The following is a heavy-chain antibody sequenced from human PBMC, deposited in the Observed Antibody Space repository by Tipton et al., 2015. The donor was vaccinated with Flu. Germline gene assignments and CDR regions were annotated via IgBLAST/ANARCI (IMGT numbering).Heavy chain of an antibody. CDR2: ISGDGSSI. V-gene: IGHV3-74*01. D-gene: IGHD1-14*01. Sequence: GSLRFSCAASGFTFSSYYMHWVRQAPGRGLEWVSRISGDGSSIYYADTVKGRSTTSRDNTKNTLYLQMDSLRAEDTAVYYCGRGSRDHRNAYDIWGPGTMVTVSS. J-gene: IGHJ3*02. CDR1: GFTFSSYY. CDR3: GRGSRDHRNAYDI.